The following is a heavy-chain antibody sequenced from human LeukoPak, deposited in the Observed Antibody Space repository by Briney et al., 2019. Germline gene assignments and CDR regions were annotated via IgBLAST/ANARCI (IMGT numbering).Heavy chain of an antibody. J-gene: IGHJ3*02. Sequence: GGSLRLSCAASGFTVSSNYMSWVRQAPGKGLEWVSVVYSGGGTYYADSVKGRFTISRDNSKNTLYLEMNSLRAEDTAVYYCARDLRWLQLGGAFDIWGQGTMVTVSS. V-gene: IGHV3-66*02. CDR2: VYSGGGT. CDR1: GFTVSSNY. D-gene: IGHD5-24*01. CDR3: ARDLRWLQLGGAFDI.